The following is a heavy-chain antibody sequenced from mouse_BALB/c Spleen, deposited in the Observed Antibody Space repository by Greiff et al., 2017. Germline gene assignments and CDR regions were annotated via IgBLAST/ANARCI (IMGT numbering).Heavy chain of an antibody. CDR2: ISSGGST. CDR3: ARVGNDYGWFAY. CDR1: GFTFSSYA. D-gene: IGHD2-4*01. V-gene: IGHV5-6-5*01. Sequence: EVQVVESGGGLVKPGGSLKLSCAASGFTFSSYAMSWVRQTPEKRLEWVASISSGGSTYYPDSVKGRFTISRDNARNILYLQMSSLRSEDTAMYYCARVGNDYGWFAYWGQGTLVTVSA. J-gene: IGHJ3*01.